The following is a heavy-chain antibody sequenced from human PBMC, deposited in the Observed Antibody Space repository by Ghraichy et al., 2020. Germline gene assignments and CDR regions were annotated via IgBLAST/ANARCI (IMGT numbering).Heavy chain of an antibody. CDR2: ISGSGGST. J-gene: IGHJ3*02. CDR3: AKNVETTVVTPAAFDI. V-gene: IGHV3-23*01. D-gene: IGHD4-23*01. CDR1: GFTFSSYA. Sequence: GSLRLSCAASGFTFSSYAMSWVRQAPGKGLEWVSAISGSGGSTYYADSVKGRFTISRDNSKNTLYLQMNSLRAEDTAVYYCAKNVETTVVTPAAFDIWGQGTMVTVSS.